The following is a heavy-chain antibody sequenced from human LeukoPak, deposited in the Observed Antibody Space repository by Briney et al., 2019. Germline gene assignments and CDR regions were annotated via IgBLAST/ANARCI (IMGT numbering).Heavy chain of an antibody. D-gene: IGHD6-13*01. V-gene: IGHV4-34*01. CDR3: ASQSPSSSWPPRRAFDI. CDR1: GGSISSYY. J-gene: IGHJ3*02. CDR2: INHSGST. Sequence: SETLSLTCTVSGGSISSYYWSWIRQPPGKGLEWIGEINHSGSTNYNPSLKSRVTISVDTSKNQFSLKLSSVTAADTAVYYCASQSPSSSWPPRRAFDIWGQGTMVTVSS.